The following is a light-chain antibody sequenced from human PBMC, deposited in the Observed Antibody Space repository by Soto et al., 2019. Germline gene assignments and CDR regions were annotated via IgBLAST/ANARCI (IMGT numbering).Light chain of an antibody. CDR1: QDIKNF. Sequence: DIQLTQSPSSLSASVGDRVTITCQASQDIKNFLNWYQQKPGKAPKLLIYDGSSLETGVPSRLSGSGSGTDFTFAISSLQPEDIATYYCQQYADLPYTFGQGTKLEI. J-gene: IGKJ2*01. V-gene: IGKV1-33*01. CDR2: DGS. CDR3: QQYADLPYT.